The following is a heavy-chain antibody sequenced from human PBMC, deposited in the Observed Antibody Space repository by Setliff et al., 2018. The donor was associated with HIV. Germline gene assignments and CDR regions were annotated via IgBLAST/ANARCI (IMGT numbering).Heavy chain of an antibody. Sequence: GSLRLSCAASGFTFSSYAMTWVRQAPGKGLEWVSSISRSGSYIYYADSVKGRFTISRDNAKNSLYLQMNSLRAEDTAVYYCARKLLTRPNYYGMDVWGQGTTVTVSS. CDR3: ARKLLTRPNYYGMDV. CDR2: ISRSGSYI. CDR1: GFTFSSYA. V-gene: IGHV3-21*01. J-gene: IGHJ6*02. D-gene: IGHD1-26*01.